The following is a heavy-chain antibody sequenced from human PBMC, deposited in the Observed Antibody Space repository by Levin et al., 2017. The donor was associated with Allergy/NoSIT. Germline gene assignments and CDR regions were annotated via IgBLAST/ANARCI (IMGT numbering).Heavy chain of an antibody. CDR2: IRYSVTT. J-gene: IGHJ4*02. CDR3: ARGHFDTRGYSNALEY. CDR1: GGSISPYS. Sequence: RPSETLSLTCTVSGGSISPYSWTWIRQSPGKGLDWIGYIRYSVTTSYNPSLEGRLTISLDTSKSQFSLRLSSVTDADTAMYYCARGHFDTRGYSNALEYWGQGILVTVSS. D-gene: IGHD3-22*01. V-gene: IGHV4-59*03.